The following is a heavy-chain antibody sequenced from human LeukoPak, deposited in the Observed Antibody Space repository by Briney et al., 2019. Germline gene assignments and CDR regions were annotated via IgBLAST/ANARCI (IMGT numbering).Heavy chain of an antibody. CDR3: AKDYDFWSGYPDY. D-gene: IGHD3-3*01. Sequence: TGGSLRLSCAASGFTFDDYAMHWVRQAPGKGLEWVSGISWNSGSIGYADSVKGRFTISRDNAKNSLYLQMNSLRAEDTALYYCAKDYDFWSGYPDYWGQGTLVTVSS. J-gene: IGHJ4*02. CDR1: GFTFDDYA. V-gene: IGHV3-9*01. CDR2: ISWNSGSI.